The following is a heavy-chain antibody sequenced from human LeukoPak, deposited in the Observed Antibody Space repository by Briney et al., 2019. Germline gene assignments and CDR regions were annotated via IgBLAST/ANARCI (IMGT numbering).Heavy chain of an antibody. J-gene: IGHJ4*02. D-gene: IGHD2/OR15-2a*01. CDR3: AGHHPRNTVDF. V-gene: IGHV4-59*08. CDR2: ISDIGSI. Sequence: SETLSLTCTVSGGSISSYYWSWIRQPPGKGLEWIAYISDIGSINYNPSLKSRVTISLDTSKNQFSMKLSSVTAADTAVYYCAGHHPRNTVDFWGQGTLVTVSS. CDR1: GGSISSYY.